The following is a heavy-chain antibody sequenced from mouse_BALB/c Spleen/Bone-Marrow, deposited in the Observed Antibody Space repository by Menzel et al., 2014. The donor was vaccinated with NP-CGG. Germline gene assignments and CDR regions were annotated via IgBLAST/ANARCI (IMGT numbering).Heavy chain of an antibody. Sequence: VQLQQSGAELVRPGVSVKISCKGSGYTFTDYAMHWVKQSHAKSLEWIGIISSSYGDATYNQKFKGKATMTVDKSSNTAYMELARLTSEDSAIYYCARGLSYYYGTSYYFDYLGQGTTLTVSS. V-gene: IGHV1S137*01. CDR1: GYTFTDYA. CDR2: ISSSYGDA. D-gene: IGHD1-1*01. J-gene: IGHJ2*01. CDR3: ARGLSYYYGTSYYFDY.